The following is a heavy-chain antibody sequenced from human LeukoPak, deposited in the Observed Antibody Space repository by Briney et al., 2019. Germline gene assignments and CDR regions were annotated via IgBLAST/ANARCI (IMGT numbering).Heavy chain of an antibody. CDR2: IFSGGST. CDR3: ARGPGKASFDY. CDR1: GFTFSSYW. J-gene: IGHJ4*02. D-gene: IGHD3-10*01. Sequence: GGSLRLSCAASGFTFSSYWMSWVRQAPGKGLEWVSVIFSGGSTYYADSVKGRFTISRDKSNNTLYLQMNSLRAEDTAVYYCARGPGKASFDYRGQGTLVTVSS. V-gene: IGHV3-53*01.